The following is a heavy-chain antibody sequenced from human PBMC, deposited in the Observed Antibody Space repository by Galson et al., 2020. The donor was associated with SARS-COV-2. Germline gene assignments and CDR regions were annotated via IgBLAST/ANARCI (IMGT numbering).Heavy chain of an antibody. CDR1: EFSFSSYA. CDR2: ISYDGSNK. V-gene: IGHV3-30*04. D-gene: IGHD3-10*01. J-gene: IGHJ6*02. CDR3: AGDFRLYGSGPLRGYGMDV. Sequence: GGSLRLSCAPSEFSFSSYAMHWVRQAPGKGLEWVADISYDGSNKYHADSVKGRFTISRDNSKNTLYLQMNSLRAEDTAVYYCAGDFRLYGSGPLRGYGMDVWGQGTTVTVSS.